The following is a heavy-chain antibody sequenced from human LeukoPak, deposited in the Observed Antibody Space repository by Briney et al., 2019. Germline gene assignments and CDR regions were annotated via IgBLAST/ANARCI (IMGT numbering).Heavy chain of an antibody. CDR1: GGSISSGGYY. D-gene: IGHD2-15*01. CDR2: IYYSGST. J-gene: IGHJ3*02. Sequence: KGSETLSLTCTVSGGSISSGGYYWSWIRQHPGRGLEWIGYIYYSGSTYYNPSLRSRVTISVDTSKNQFSLKLSSVTAAGTAVYFCARRRVVVASTDGASGAFDIWGQGTMVTVSS. CDR3: ARRRVVVASTDGASGAFDI. V-gene: IGHV4-31*03.